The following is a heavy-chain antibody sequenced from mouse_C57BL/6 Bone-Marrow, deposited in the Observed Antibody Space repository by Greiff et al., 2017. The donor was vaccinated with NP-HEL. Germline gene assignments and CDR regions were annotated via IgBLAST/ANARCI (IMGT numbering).Heavy chain of an antibody. J-gene: IGHJ4*01. CDR3: ARHERWLLDMDY. CDR1: GFTFSSYT. CDR2: ISGGGGNT. V-gene: IGHV5-9*01. Sequence: VQLKESGGGLVKPGGSLKLSCAASGFTFSSYTMSWVRQTPEKRLEWVATISGGGGNTYYPDSVKGRFTISRDNAKNTLYLQMSSLRSEDTALYYCARHERWLLDMDYWGQGTSVTVSS. D-gene: IGHD2-3*01.